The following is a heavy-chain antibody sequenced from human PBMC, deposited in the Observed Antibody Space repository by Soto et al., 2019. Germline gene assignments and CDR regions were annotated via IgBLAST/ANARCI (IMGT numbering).Heavy chain of an antibody. J-gene: IGHJ4*02. D-gene: IGHD3-10*01. Sequence: SGPTLVKPTQTLTLTCTFSGFSLSTSGVGVGWIRQPPGKALEWLALIYWDDDKRYSPSLKSRLTITKDTSKNQVVLKMTNMDPVDTATYYCAHKMYYYGSGSYYNYFDYWGQGTLVTVSS. CDR3: AHKMYYYGSGSYYNYFDY. V-gene: IGHV2-5*02. CDR1: GFSLSTSGVG. CDR2: IYWDDDK.